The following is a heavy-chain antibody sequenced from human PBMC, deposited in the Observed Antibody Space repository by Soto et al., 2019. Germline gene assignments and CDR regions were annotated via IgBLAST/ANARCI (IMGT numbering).Heavy chain of an antibody. D-gene: IGHD1-26*01. Sequence: EVQLLESGGGLVQPGGSLRLSCAASGFTFSSYAMRWVRQAPVKGLEWVSAISGSGDSTYYADSVKGRFTISRDNPKNTLYLQMNGLRAEDTAVYYCARRGSGSYYDYWGQGTLVTVSS. CDR3: ARRGSGSYYDY. V-gene: IGHV3-23*01. CDR1: GFTFSSYA. CDR2: ISGSGDST. J-gene: IGHJ4*02.